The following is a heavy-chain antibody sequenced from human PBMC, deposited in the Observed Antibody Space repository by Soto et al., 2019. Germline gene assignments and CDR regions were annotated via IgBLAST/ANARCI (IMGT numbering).Heavy chain of an antibody. J-gene: IGHJ4*02. CDR3: AREGGYSYGTLDY. V-gene: IGHV1-69*13. CDR1: GGTFRSYS. Sequence: SVKVSCKASGGTFRSYSISWVREAPGQGLEWMGGIIPIFGTANYAQKFQGRVTITADESTSTAYMELSSLRSEDTAVYYCAREGGYSYGTLDYWGQGTLVTVSS. CDR2: IIPIFGTA. D-gene: IGHD5-18*01.